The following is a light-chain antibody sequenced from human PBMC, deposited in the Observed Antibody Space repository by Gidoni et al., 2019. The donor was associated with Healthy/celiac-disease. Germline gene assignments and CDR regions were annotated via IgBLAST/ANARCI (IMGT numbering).Light chain of an antibody. V-gene: IGKV3D-15*01. CDR2: GAS. CDR3: QQYNHWPPVT. J-gene: IGKJ2*01. Sequence: IVMTQSPATLSVSPGERATLSCRATQNVSSNLAWYQQKPGQAPRLVISGASTRATGIPARFSGSGSGTELTLTISNLQSEDFAVSYCQQYNHWPPVTFGQGTKLGIK. CDR1: QNVSSN.